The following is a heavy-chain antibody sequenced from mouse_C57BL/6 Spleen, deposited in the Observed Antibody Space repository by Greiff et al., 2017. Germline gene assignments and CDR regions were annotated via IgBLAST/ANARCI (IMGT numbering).Heavy chain of an antibody. V-gene: IGHV1-50*01. CDR3: ARGNLDY. CDR1: GYTFTSYW. J-gene: IGHJ2*01. CDR2: IDPSDSYT. Sequence: LQQPGAELVKPGASVKLSCKASGYTFTSYWMQWVKQRPGQGLEWIGEIDPSDSYTNYNQKFKGKATLTVDTSSSTAYMQLSSLTSEDSAVYYCARGNLDYWGQGTTLTVSS.